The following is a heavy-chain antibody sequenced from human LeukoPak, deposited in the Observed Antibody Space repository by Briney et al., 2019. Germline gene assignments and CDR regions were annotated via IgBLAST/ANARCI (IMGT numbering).Heavy chain of an antibody. V-gene: IGHV3-21*01. D-gene: IGHD6-6*01. Sequence: GGSLRLSCAASGFTFSSHNMNWVRQAPGKGLEWVSSISRSSSHIYYANSMKGRFTVSRDNAKKSLYLQLNSLGVEDTAMYYCARETPFSSSNAFDFWGQGTMVTVSS. CDR2: ISRSSSHI. CDR1: GFTFSSHN. CDR3: ARETPFSSSNAFDF. J-gene: IGHJ3*01.